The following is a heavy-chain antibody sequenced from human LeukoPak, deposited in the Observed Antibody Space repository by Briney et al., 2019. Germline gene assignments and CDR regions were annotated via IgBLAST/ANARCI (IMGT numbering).Heavy chain of an antibody. CDR1: GGSISSHY. V-gene: IGHV4-59*11. CDR2: IYYSGST. J-gene: IGHJ4*02. D-gene: IGHD5-24*01. Sequence: SETLSLTCTVSGGSISSHYWSWIRQPPGKGLEWIGYIYYSGSTNYNPSLKSRVTISVVTPKNQLSLKLSSATDADTAVYYCASGRWLQAFDYWGQGTLVSVFS. CDR3: ASGRWLQAFDY.